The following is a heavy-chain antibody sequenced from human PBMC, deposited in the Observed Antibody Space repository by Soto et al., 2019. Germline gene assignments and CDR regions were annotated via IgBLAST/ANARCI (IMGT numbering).Heavy chain of an antibody. V-gene: IGHV3-30*18. Sequence: QVQLVESGGGVVQPGRSLRLSCAASGFTFSSYAMHWVRQAPGKGLEWVAVISYEGSKKYYADSVKGRLTISRDNSKNTLSLQMDSLRAEDTAVYYCAKVVDSGSYYGIDYWGQGTLVTVSS. CDR3: AKVVDSGSYYGIDY. D-gene: IGHD1-26*01. J-gene: IGHJ4*02. CDR2: ISYEGSKK. CDR1: GFTFSSYA.